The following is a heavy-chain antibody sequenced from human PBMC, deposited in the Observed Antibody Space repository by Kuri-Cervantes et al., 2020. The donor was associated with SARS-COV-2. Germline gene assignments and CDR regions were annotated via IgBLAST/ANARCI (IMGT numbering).Heavy chain of an antibody. CDR1: GYTFTGYY. V-gene: IGHV1-2*04. Sequence: ASVKVSCKASGYTFTGYYMHWVRQAPGQGLEWMGWINPNSGDTNYAQKFQGWVTMTRDTSISTAYMELSRLRSDDTAVYFCARDERGYSSNWFDPWGQGTLVTVSS. CDR2: INPNSGDT. D-gene: IGHD6-13*01. J-gene: IGHJ5*02. CDR3: ARDERGYSSNWFDP.